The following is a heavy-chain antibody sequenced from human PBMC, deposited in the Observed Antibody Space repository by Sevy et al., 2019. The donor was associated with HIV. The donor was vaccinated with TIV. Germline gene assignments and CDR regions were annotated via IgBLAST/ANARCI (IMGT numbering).Heavy chain of an antibody. Sequence: GGSLRLSCGASGFTFSNYAMSWVRQAPGKGPEWVSGINIGGSTYYPDSVKGRFTISRDNSKKMVFLQMNSLRAEDTAVYYCASGDTTMTADLDDWGQGALVTVSS. D-gene: IGHD5-18*01. CDR1: GFTFSNYA. V-gene: IGHV3-23*01. J-gene: IGHJ4*02. CDR2: INIGGST. CDR3: ASGDTTMTADLDD.